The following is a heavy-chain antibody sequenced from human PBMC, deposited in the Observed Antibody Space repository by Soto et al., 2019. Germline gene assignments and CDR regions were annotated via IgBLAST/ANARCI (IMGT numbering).Heavy chain of an antibody. CDR1: GYSFTNFH. Sequence: ASVKVSCKASGYSFTNFHIHWVRQAPGQGLEWMGMIDPSGGITRDAQRLQGRITMTRDASTSTVYMELRSLTSEDTAVYYCARDSEWEYSSSWPTTLFDYLGQRTLVTVSS. CDR2: IDPSGGIT. D-gene: IGHD6-13*01. CDR3: ARDSEWEYSSSWPTTLFDY. V-gene: IGHV1-46*01. J-gene: IGHJ4*02.